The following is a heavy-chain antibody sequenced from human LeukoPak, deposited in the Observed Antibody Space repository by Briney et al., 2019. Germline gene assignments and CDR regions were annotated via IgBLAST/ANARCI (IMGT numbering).Heavy chain of an antibody. CDR2: IYYSGST. V-gene: IGHV4-38-2*02. D-gene: IGHD3-10*01. CDR3: ARHYGSGSYRKGYYYYMDV. J-gene: IGHJ6*03. Sequence: SETLSLTCTVSGYSISSGYYWGWIRQPPGKGLEWIGSIYYSGSTYYNPSLKSRVTISVDTSKNQFSLKLSSVTAADTAVYYCARHYGSGSYRKGYYYYMDVWGKGTTVTISS. CDR1: GYSISSGYY.